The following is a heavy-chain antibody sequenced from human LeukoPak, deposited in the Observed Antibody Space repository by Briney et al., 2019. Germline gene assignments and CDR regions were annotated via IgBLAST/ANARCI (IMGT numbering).Heavy chain of an antibody. CDR3: ARSKEDGYNYYY. Sequence: GGSLRLSCAASGFTFSDYYMHWVRQAPGKGLVWVSRVSRDGSNTNYADSVKDRFTISRDNTKNTLYLQMNSLRAEDTAVYYCARSKEDGYNYYYWGQGTLVTVSS. CDR1: GFTFSDYY. CDR2: VSRDGSNT. J-gene: IGHJ4*02. V-gene: IGHV3-74*01. D-gene: IGHD5-24*01.